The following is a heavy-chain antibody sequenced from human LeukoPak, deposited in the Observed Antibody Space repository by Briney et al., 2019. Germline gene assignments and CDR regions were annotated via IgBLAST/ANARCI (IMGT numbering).Heavy chain of an antibody. CDR1: GFTDGTNS. D-gene: IGHD2-21*01. V-gene: IGHV3-53*01. Sequence: GGSLRLSCAASGFTDGTNSMSWVRQSPGKGLEWVSVIYSGGSTYYADSVNGRFTISRDNSRNTLLLQMNSLRAEDTALYYCASAREYCGSAECYEYFQHWGQGTLVTVSS. CDR3: ASAREYCGSAECYEYFQH. J-gene: IGHJ1*01. CDR2: IYSGGST.